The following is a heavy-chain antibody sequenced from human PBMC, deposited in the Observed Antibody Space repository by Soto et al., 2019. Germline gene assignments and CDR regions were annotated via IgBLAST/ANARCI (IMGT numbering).Heavy chain of an antibody. CDR3: TTDRQYSPVDS. V-gene: IGHV3-15*01. J-gene: IGHJ4*02. CDR1: GFTFTNAW. Sequence: EVQLVESGGGLVKPGGSLRLSCAASGFTFTNAWMSWVRQAPGKGLAWVGRIKSEAGDATTDYAAPVKGRFTISRDDSKNTLYLQMNSLKIEDTAVYHCTTDRQYSPVDSWGQGNLVTVSS. D-gene: IGHD4-4*01. CDR2: IKSEAGDATT.